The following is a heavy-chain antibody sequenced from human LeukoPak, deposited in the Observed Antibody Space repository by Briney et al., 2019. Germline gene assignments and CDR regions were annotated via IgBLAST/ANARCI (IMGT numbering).Heavy chain of an antibody. CDR3: AREPTSEENWEFDP. J-gene: IGHJ5*02. CDR2: INHSGST. Sequence: SETLSLTCAVYGGSFSGYYWSWIRQPPGKGLEWIGEINHSGSTNYNPSLKSRVTISVDTSKNQFSLKLSSVTAADTAVYYCAREPTSEENWEFDPWGQGTLVTVSS. D-gene: IGHD7-27*01. CDR1: GGSFSGYY. V-gene: IGHV4-34*01.